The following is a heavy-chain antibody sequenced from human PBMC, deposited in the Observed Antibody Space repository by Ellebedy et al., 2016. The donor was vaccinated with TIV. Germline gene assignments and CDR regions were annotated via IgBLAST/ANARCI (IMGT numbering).Heavy chain of an antibody. CDR1: GFTFSSYA. J-gene: IGHJ4*02. V-gene: IGHV3-23*01. D-gene: IGHD1-1*01. Sequence: GGSLRLSXAASGFTFSSYAMSWVRQAPGKGLEWASAISGSGGSTYYADSVKGRFTISRDNSKNTLYLQMNSLRAEDTAVYYCAKDKNDYSGVVWGQGTLVTVSS. CDR3: AKDKNDYSGVV. CDR2: ISGSGGST.